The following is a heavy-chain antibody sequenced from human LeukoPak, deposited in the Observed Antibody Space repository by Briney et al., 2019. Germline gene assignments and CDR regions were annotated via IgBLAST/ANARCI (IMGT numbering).Heavy chain of an antibody. Sequence: GSLRLSCAASGFTVSSNYMSWVRQAPGKGLEWVSVIYSGGSTYYADSVKGRFTISRDNSKNTLYLQMNSLRAEDTAVYYCARETYDYVWGSYRYWYFDYWGQGTLVTVSS. CDR1: GFTVSSNY. D-gene: IGHD3-16*02. V-gene: IGHV3-66*01. CDR3: ARETYDYVWGSYRYWYFDY. J-gene: IGHJ4*02. CDR2: IYSGGST.